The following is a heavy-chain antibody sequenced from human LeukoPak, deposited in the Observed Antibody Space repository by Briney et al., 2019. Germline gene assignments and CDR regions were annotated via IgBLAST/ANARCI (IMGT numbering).Heavy chain of an antibody. J-gene: IGHJ5*02. D-gene: IGHD4-17*01. CDR3: IVFGDSNH. V-gene: IGHV3-23*01. CDR1: GFTFSSYA. Sequence: PGGPLRLSCAASGFTFSSYAMTWVRQAPGKGLEWVSAISGSGDSTYYADSVKGRFTISRDTSKNTLYLQINSLRVEDTAVYYCIVFGDSNHWGQGTLVTVSS. CDR2: ISGSGDST.